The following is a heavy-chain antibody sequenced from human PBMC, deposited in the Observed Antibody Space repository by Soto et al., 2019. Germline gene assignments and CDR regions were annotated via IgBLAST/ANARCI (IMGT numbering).Heavy chain of an antibody. CDR2: INPSGGSA. D-gene: IGHD3-10*01. Sequence: QVQLVQSGAEVKKPGASVKVSCKASGYTFTSYYMHWVRQAPGQGLEWMGIINPSGGSASYAQKFQGRVTMTRETSTSTVYMELSSLRSEDTAVYYCARGITMVRFDYWGQGTLVTVSS. J-gene: IGHJ4*02. CDR3: ARGITMVRFDY. CDR1: GYTFTSYY. V-gene: IGHV1-46*01.